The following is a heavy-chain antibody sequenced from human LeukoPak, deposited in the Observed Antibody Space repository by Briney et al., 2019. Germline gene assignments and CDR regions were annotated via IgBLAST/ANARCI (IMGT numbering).Heavy chain of an antibody. D-gene: IGHD3-3*01. CDR1: GGAISSYY. CDR2: IYYSGST. J-gene: IGHJ5*02. CDR3: ARGGYDFWSGPNWFDP. Sequence: SETLSLTCTVSGGAISSYYWSWIRQPPGKGLEWIGYIYYSGSTNYNPSLKSRVTISVDTSKNQFSLKLSSVTAADTAVYYCARGGYDFWSGPNWFDPWGQGTLVTVSS. V-gene: IGHV4-59*08.